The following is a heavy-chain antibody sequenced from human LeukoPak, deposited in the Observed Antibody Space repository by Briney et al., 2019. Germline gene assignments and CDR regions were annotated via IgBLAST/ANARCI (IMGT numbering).Heavy chain of an antibody. CDR3: AREEAVAGIDY. J-gene: IGHJ4*02. V-gene: IGHV4-59*01. Sequence: PSETLSLTCTVSGGSISSYYWSWIRQPPGKGLEWIGYIYYSGSTNYNPPLKSRVTISVDTSKNQFSLKLSSVTAADTAVYYCAREEAVAGIDYWGQGTLVTVSS. D-gene: IGHD6-19*01. CDR2: IYYSGST. CDR1: GGSISSYY.